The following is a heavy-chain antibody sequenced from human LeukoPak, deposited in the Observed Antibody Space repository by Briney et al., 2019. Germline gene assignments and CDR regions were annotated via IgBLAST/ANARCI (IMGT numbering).Heavy chain of an antibody. J-gene: IGHJ5*02. CDR2: IYYSGST. CDR1: GASISSSDYY. CDR3: ARTFNWNYRWFDP. D-gene: IGHD1-7*01. V-gene: IGHV4-30-4*08. Sequence: PSQTLSLTCTVSGASISSSDYYWSWIRQPPGKGLEWIGYIYYSGSTYYNPSLKSRVTISVDTSKNQFSLKLSSVTAADTAVYYCARTFNWNYRWFDPWGQGTLVTVSS.